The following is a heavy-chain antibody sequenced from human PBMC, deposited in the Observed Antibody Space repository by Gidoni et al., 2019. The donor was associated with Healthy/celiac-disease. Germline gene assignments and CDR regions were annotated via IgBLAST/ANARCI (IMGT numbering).Heavy chain of an antibody. Sequence: QVQLVQSGAEVKKPGSSVTVSCKASGCTFSSYAISWVRQAPGQGLEWMGGIIPIFGTANYAQKFQGRVTITADESTSTAYMELSSLRSEDTAVYYCARARPAWGGFYGYWGQGTLVTVSS. D-gene: IGHD3-16*01. CDR3: ARARPAWGGFYGY. J-gene: IGHJ4*02. CDR2: IIPIFGTA. CDR1: GCTFSSYA. V-gene: IGHV1-69*01.